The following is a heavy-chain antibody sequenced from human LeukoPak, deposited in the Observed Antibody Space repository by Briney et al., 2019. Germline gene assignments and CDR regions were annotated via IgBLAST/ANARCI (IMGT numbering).Heavy chain of an antibody. Sequence: GSLRLSCAASGFTVSSNYMSWIRQPPGKGLEWIGEINHSGSTNYNPSLKSRVTISVDTSKNQFSLKLSSVTAADTAVYYCARGVYLAAAQYGYWGQGTLVTVSS. J-gene: IGHJ4*02. V-gene: IGHV4-34*01. D-gene: IGHD6-13*01. CDR2: INHSGST. CDR1: GFTVSSNY. CDR3: ARGVYLAAAQYGY.